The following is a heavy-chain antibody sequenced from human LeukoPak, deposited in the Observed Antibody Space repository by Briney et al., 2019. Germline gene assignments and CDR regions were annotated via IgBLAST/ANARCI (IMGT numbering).Heavy chain of an antibody. CDR1: GYTFTSYG. Sequence: ASVKVSCKASGYTFTSYGISWVRQAPGQGLEWMGWISAYNVNTNYAQKLQGRATMTTDTSTSTAYMELRSLRSDDTAVYYCARDRRYSSSWYVRLYYYYYGMDVWGQGTTVTVSS. CDR2: ISAYNVNT. D-gene: IGHD6-13*01. V-gene: IGHV1-18*01. CDR3: ARDRRYSSSWYVRLYYYYYGMDV. J-gene: IGHJ6*02.